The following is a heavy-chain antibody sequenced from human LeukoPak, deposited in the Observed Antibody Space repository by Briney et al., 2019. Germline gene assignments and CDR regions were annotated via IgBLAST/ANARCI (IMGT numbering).Heavy chain of an antibody. CDR2: IYSGGST. CDR1: GFTVSSNH. D-gene: IGHD6-6*01. V-gene: IGHV3-53*01. Sequence: GGSLRLSCAASGFTVSSNHMSWVHQAPGKGLEWVSIIYSGGSTYYADSVKGRFTISRDDSKNTLYLQMNSLRAEDTAVYYCARVPIASSSGDYRYGMDVSGQGTTVTVSS. CDR3: ARVPIASSSGDYRYGMDV. J-gene: IGHJ6*02.